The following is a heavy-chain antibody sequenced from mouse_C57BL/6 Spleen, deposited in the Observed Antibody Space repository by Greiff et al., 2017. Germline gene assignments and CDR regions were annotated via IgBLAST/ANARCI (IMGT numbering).Heavy chain of an antibody. J-gene: IGHJ2*01. CDR2: ISSGSSTI. CDR1: GFTFSDYG. D-gene: IGHD1-1*01. CDR3: ARSLYGSSYRFDY. V-gene: IGHV5-17*01. Sequence: VQLKESGGGLVKPGGSLKLSCAASGFTFSDYGMHWVRQAPEKGLEWVAYISSGSSTIYYADTVKGRFTISRDNAKNTLFLQMTSLRSEDTAMYYCARSLYGSSYRFDYWGQGTTLTVSS.